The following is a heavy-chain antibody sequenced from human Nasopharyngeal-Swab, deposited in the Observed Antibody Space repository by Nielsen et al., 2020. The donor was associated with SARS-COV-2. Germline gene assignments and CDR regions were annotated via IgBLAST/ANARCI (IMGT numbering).Heavy chain of an antibody. V-gene: IGHV4-39*07. CDR3: ARRPYVWGSYRKLYNWFDP. Sequence: GSLRLSCAASGFTFSSYEMNWVRQAPGKGLEWIGSIYYSGSTYYNPSLKSRVTISVDTSKNQFSLKLSSVTAADTAVYYCARRPYVWGSYRKLYNWFDPWGQGTLVTVSS. CDR1: GFTFSSYE. CDR2: IYYSGST. D-gene: IGHD3-16*02. J-gene: IGHJ5*02.